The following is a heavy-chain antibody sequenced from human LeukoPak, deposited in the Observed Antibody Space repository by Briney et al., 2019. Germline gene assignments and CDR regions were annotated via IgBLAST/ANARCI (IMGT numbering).Heavy chain of an antibody. V-gene: IGHV3-30-3*01. CDR2: ISYDGSNK. Sequence: QPGGSLRLSCAASGFTFSSYAMHWVRQAPGKGLEWVAVISYDGSNKYYADSVKGRFTISRDNSKNTLYLQMNSLRAEDTAVYYCARVTGYSSGWGPYYYYGMDAWGQGTTVTVSS. J-gene: IGHJ6*02. D-gene: IGHD6-19*01. CDR1: GFTFSSYA. CDR3: ARVTGYSSGWGPYYYYGMDA.